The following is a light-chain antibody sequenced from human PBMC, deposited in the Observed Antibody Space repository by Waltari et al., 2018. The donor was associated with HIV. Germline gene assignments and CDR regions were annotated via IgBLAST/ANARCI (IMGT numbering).Light chain of an antibody. CDR2: EIK. V-gene: IGLV2-23*02. Sequence: QSALSQPASVSGSPGQSVTVSCSGTSLGVGLYPLISWYQHHPGKGPKLLVHEIKKLPSGVSDRFSVSRSGTTAFLTISGLQPDDEASYFCCSYAGDGILYVCGSGTTVTVL. J-gene: IGLJ6*01. CDR1: SLGVGLYPL. CDR3: CSYAGDGILYV.